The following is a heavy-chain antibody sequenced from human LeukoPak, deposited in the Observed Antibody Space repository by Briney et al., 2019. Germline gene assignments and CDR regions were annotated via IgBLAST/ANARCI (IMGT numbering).Heavy chain of an antibody. Sequence: GGSLRLSCEASGFSFSQHSMGWVRLAPGKGLEWVSSISGSNRLIDCADSVKGRFTISRANDKNLVFLQMHSLRADDTAIYYCVTGDDPDYTWENHRLDAFDIWGQGTMVTVSS. V-gene: IGHV3-21*01. CDR2: ISGSNRLI. D-gene: IGHD3-16*01. CDR1: GFSFSQHS. CDR3: VTGDDPDYTWENHRLDAFDI. J-gene: IGHJ3*02.